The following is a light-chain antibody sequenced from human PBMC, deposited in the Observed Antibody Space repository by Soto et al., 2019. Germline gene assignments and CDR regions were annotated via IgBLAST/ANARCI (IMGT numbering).Light chain of an antibody. J-gene: IGKJ2*01. CDR2: AAP. CDR1: QSITNY. Sequence: DIQMTQSPSSLPAAVGDRVTITCRASQSITNYLSWYQQRPGKAPKLLIHAAPNLQSGVPSRFSGSGSETDFSLTISSLQPEDFATYYCQQSYSAPRTFGQGTKVDIK. CDR3: QQSYSAPRT. V-gene: IGKV1-39*01.